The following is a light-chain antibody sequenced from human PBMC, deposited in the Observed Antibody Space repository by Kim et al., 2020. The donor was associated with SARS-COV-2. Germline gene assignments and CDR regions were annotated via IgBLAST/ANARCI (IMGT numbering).Light chain of an antibody. CDR1: QSISNY. CDR2: ATS. CDR3: QQTYSIPYT. V-gene: IGKV1-39*01. Sequence: DNQMTQSPSSLSASVGDRVTITCRASQSISNYLNWYQKKAGKAPKVLIFATSNLQSRVSSRFSGSGSGTDFSLTISSLQPEDFATYYCQQTYSIPYTFGQGTKLEI. J-gene: IGKJ2*01.